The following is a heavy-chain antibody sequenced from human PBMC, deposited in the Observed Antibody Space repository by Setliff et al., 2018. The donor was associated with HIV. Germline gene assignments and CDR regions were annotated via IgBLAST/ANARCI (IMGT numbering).Heavy chain of an antibody. CDR3: ARQLSNSLEC. Sequence: ASVKVSCKASGYTFIDYLIHWVRQAPGQGLEWMGWISPDNGVTNIPQRFRGRVTMTRDTSINTAYMELSGLRSDDTAVYYCARQLSNSLECWGQGTPVTVSS. J-gene: IGHJ4*02. CDR2: ISPDNGVT. CDR1: GYTFIDYL. D-gene: IGHD1-1*01. V-gene: IGHV1-2*02.